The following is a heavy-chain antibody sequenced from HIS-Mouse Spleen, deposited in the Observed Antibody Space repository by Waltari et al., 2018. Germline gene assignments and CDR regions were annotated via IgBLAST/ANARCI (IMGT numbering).Heavy chain of an antibody. J-gene: IGHJ3*02. CDR3: ATDGGGLADAFDI. CDR1: GYPFTGYY. V-gene: IGHV1-2*02. D-gene: IGHD3-16*01. CDR2: INPNSGGT. Sequence: QVQLVQSGAEVKKPGASVRFSCKAPGYPFTGYYSHGVRRAPGQGLEWMGWINPNSGGTNYAQKFQGRVTMTRDTSISTAYMELSRLRSDDTAVYYCATDGGGLADAFDIWGQGTMVTVSS.